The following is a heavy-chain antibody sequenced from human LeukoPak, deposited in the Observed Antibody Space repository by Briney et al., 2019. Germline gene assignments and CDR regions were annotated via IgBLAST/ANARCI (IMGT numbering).Heavy chain of an antibody. CDR3: ARALTYCSSTSCGPGYFDY. CDR1: GFTFDDYG. J-gene: IGHJ4*02. Sequence: GEPLTLSCAASGFTFDDYGMSWVRQAPGKGLEWVSGINWNGGSTGYADSVKGRFTISSDNAKNSLYLQMNSLRAEDTALYYCARALTYCSSTSCGPGYFDYWGQGTLVTVSS. CDR2: INWNGGST. V-gene: IGHV3-20*04. D-gene: IGHD2-2*01.